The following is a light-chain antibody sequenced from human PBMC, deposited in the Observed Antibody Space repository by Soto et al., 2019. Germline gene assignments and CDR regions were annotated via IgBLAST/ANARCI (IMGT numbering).Light chain of an antibody. Sequence: DIQMPQSPSSLSASVGDRVTITCRASQSISSYLNWYQQKPGKAPKLLIYAASSLQSGVPSRVSGSGSGTDFTLTISSLQPEDFATYYCQQSYSTPYTFGQGNKLEIK. V-gene: IGKV1-39*01. J-gene: IGKJ2*01. CDR2: AAS. CDR1: QSISSY. CDR3: QQSYSTPYT.